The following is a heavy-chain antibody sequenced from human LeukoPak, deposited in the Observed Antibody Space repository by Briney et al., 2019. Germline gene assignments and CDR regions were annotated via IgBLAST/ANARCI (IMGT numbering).Heavy chain of an antibody. J-gene: IGHJ4*02. CDR1: GFTFSGYS. Sequence: GGSLRLSCAASGFTFSGYSMNWVRQAPGKGLEWVSSISRSSSERYYADSVKGRFTISRDNAKNSLYLQMTSLRAEDTAVYYCATTWFGELFRFDYWGQGTLVTVSS. V-gene: IGHV3-21*01. CDR3: ATTWFGELFRFDY. D-gene: IGHD3-10*01. CDR2: ISRSSSER.